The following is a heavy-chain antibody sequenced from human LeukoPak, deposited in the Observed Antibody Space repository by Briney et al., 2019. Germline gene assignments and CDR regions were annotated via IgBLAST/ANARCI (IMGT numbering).Heavy chain of an antibody. D-gene: IGHD3-3*01. J-gene: IGHJ4*02. CDR3: TRDPSYYDFWSGYSYYFDY. CDR1: GFTFGDYA. V-gene: IGHV3-49*03. Sequence: GGSLRLSCTASGFTFGDYAMSWFRQAPGKGLEWVGFIRSKAYGGTTEYAASVKGRFTISRDDSKSIAYLQMNSLKTEDTAVYYCTRDPSYYDFWSGYSYYFDYWGQGTLVTVSS. CDR2: IRSKAYGGTT.